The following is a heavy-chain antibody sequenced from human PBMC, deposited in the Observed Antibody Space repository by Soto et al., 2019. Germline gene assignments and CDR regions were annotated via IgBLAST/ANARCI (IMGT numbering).Heavy chain of an antibody. CDR2: IYYSGST. CDR3: ARVMYSGLTYYDILTGYYNWYFDL. Sequence: SETLSLTCTVSGGSISSYYWSWIRQPPGKGLEWIGYIYYSGSTNYNPSLKSRVTISVDTSKNQFSLKLSSVTAADTAVYYCARVMYSGLTYYDILTGYYNWYFDLWGRGTLVTVSS. CDR1: GGSISSYY. V-gene: IGHV4-59*08. D-gene: IGHD3-9*01. J-gene: IGHJ2*01.